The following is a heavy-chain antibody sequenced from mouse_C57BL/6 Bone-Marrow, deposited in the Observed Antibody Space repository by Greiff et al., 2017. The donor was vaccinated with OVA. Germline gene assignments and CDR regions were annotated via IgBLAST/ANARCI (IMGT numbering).Heavy chain of an antibody. Sequence: VQLQQSGTVLARPGASVKMSCRTSGYTFTSYWMHWVKQRPGQGLEWIGAIYPGNSDTSYNQKFKGKAKLTAVTSASTAYMELSSLTNEDSAVYYCTRTLGTVVEYCYAMDYWGQGTSVTVSS. CDR2: IYPGNSDT. CDR1: GYTFTSYW. D-gene: IGHD1-1*01. V-gene: IGHV1-5*01. CDR3: TRTLGTVVEYCYAMDY. J-gene: IGHJ4*01.